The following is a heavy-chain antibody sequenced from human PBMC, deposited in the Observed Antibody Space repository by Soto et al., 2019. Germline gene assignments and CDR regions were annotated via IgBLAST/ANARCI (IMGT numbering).Heavy chain of an antibody. CDR3: ARSARGFSYGKIDY. V-gene: IGHV3-23*01. Sequence: GGSMRLSCTASGFAFSQYGMSWVRQAPGKGLEWVSSIRSFDYRTNYADSVKGRFTISRDNSKSTLSLQMNSLRAEDTAVYYCARSARGFSYGKIDYWGQGTLVTVS. J-gene: IGHJ4*02. CDR2: IRSFDYRT. CDR1: GFAFSQYG. D-gene: IGHD5-18*01.